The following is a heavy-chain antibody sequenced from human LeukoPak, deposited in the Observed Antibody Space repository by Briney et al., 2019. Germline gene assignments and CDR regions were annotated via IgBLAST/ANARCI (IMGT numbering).Heavy chain of an antibody. CDR3: AGGRSEWWTYYYYMDV. CDR1: GGSFSGYY. CDR2: INHSGST. D-gene: IGHD2-15*01. J-gene: IGHJ6*03. Sequence: SETLSLTCAVYGGSFSGYYWSWIRQPPGKGLEWIGEINHSGSTNYNPSLKSRVTISVDTSKNQFSLKLSSVTAADTAVYYCAGGRSEWWTYYYYMDVWGKGTTVTVSS. V-gene: IGHV4-34*01.